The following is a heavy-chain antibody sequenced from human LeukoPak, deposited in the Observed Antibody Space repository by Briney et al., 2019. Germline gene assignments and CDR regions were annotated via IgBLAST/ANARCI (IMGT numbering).Heavy chain of an antibody. CDR3: ARDRGTVTFYYMDV. Sequence: GGSLRLSCAASGFTFSSYSMNWVRQAPGKGLEWVSSISSSSSYIYYADSVKGRFTISRDNAKNSLYLQMNSLRAEDTAVYYCARDRGTVTFYYMDVWGKGTTVTVSS. V-gene: IGHV3-21*01. D-gene: IGHD4-11*01. CDR1: GFTFSSYS. J-gene: IGHJ6*03. CDR2: ISSSSSYI.